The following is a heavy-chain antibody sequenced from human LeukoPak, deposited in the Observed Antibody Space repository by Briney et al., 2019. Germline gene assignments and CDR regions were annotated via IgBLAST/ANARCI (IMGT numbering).Heavy chain of an antibody. J-gene: IGHJ5*02. CDR1: GGSISSSNYY. Sequence: PSETLSLTCTVSGGSISSSNYYWGWIRQPPGKGLEWIGNFYYSGTTYYNPSLKSRVTISVDTSKNQLSLNLDSVTATDTAVYYCARVPCDSCGTNCPNWSDPWGQGTLVTVSS. CDR3: ARVPCDSCGTNCPNWSDP. V-gene: IGHV4-39*01. CDR2: FYYSGTT. D-gene: IGHD2-2*01.